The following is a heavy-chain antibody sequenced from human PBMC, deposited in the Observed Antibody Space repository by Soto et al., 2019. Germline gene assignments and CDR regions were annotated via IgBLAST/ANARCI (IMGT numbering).Heavy chain of an antibody. CDR1: GFSLTTPGVG. V-gene: IGHV2-5*01. CDR2: IYWTDDK. J-gene: IGHJ4*02. D-gene: IGHD5-12*01. Sequence: QSTLKESGPALVKPTQTLTLTCTFSGFSLTTPGVGVGWVRQPPGKALEWLALIYWTDDKRYSPSLNSRLTITKDTTKNQLVLTLPNVDTVETDTYYCAHTHNGYDQMALDYWGQGTLVAVSS. CDR3: AHTHNGYDQMALDY.